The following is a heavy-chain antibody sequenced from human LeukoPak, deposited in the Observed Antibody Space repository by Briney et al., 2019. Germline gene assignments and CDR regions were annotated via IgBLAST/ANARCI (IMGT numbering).Heavy chain of an antibody. J-gene: IGHJ4*02. Sequence: PGGSLRLSCAASGFTFSSYAMSWVRRPPGKGLEWVSAISGSGGSTYYADSVKGRFTISRDNSKNTLYLQMNSLRAEDTAVYYCAKDRDRIAGLIYFDYWGQGTLVTVSS. CDR3: AKDRDRIAGLIYFDY. D-gene: IGHD6-13*01. V-gene: IGHV3-23*01. CDR2: ISGSGGST. CDR1: GFTFSSYA.